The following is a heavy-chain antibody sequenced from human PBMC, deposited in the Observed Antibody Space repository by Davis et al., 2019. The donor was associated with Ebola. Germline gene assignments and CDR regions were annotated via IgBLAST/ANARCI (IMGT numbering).Heavy chain of an antibody. V-gene: IGHV3-23*01. CDR2: ISASGGAT. D-gene: IGHD2-15*01. J-gene: IGHJ4*02. Sequence: GESLKISCAASGFTFGLSAMSWVRQAPGTGLEWVSGISASGGATYYADSVKGRFTISRDNTRNTLYLQVSSLRAEDTAVYYCAKERSEDIGVVVHDSWGQGTLVTVSS. CDR1: GFTFGLSA. CDR3: AKERSEDIGVVVHDS.